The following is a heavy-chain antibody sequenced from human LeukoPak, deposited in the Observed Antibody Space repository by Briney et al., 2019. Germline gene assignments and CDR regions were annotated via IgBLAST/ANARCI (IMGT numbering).Heavy chain of an antibody. D-gene: IGHD2-2*01. CDR3: ARHSPGDSCFYSD. J-gene: IGHJ4*02. CDR1: GYSFTSYW. V-gene: IGHV5-10-1*01. Sequence: GESLKISCKGSGYSFTSYWISWVRQMPGKGLEWMGRIDPRDSYTNYSPSFQGQVTISADKSISTAYLQWNSLKASDTAMYYCARHSPGDSCFYSDWGQGTLVTVSS. CDR2: IDPRDSYT.